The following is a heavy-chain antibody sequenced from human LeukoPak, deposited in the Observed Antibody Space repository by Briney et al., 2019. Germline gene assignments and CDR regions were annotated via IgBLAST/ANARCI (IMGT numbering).Heavy chain of an antibody. V-gene: IGHV4-39*02. CDR3: ARYSSSSGWFDS. D-gene: IGHD6-6*01. J-gene: IGHJ5*01. Sequence: SGTLSLTCTVSGVSISSSSYYWVWVRPPPGKGLEWIGNIYYSGNTYYNPSFESRVTIFVDTSKNHFSLRLSSVTASDTALYYCARYSSSSGWFDSWGQGTLVTVSS. CDR2: IYYSGNT. CDR1: GVSISSSSYY.